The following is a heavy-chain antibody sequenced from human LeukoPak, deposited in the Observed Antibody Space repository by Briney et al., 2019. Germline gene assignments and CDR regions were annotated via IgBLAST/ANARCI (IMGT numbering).Heavy chain of an antibody. CDR2: IYYSGST. Sequence: PSETLSLTCTVSGGSISSYYWSWTRQPPGKGLEWIGYIYYSGSTNYNPSLKSRVTISVDTSKNQFSLKLSSVTAADTAVYYCARHGRIAARRDYFDYWGQGTLVTVSS. CDR1: GGSISSYY. CDR3: ARHGRIAARRDYFDY. D-gene: IGHD6-6*01. V-gene: IGHV4-59*08. J-gene: IGHJ4*02.